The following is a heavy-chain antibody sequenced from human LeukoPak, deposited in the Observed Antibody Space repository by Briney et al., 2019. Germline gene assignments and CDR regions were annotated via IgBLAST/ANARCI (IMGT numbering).Heavy chain of an antibody. Sequence: SVKVSCKASGGTFSSYAISWVRQAPGQGLEWMGGIIPIFGTANYAQKFQGRVTITADESTSTAYMELSSLRSEDTAVYYCARGSYGDYETEYFQHWGQGTLVTVSS. CDR3: ARGSYGDYETEYFQH. J-gene: IGHJ1*01. CDR2: IIPIFGTA. D-gene: IGHD4-17*01. V-gene: IGHV1-69*13. CDR1: GGTFSSYA.